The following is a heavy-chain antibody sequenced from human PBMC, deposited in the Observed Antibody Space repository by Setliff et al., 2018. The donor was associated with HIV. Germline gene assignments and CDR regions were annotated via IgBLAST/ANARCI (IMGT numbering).Heavy chain of an antibody. CDR3: ERDIHSSSWYGVGGMDL. D-gene: IGHD6-13*01. CDR2: IYRPGST. Sequence: ASETLSLTCTVSGGSISSDNYYWSWIRQPAGKGLEWMGRIYRPGSTNYSPSLKSRLSISIDTSKNQFSLRLSAVTAADTAVYYCERDIHSSSWYGVGGMDLWGQGTTVTVSS. J-gene: IGHJ6*02. V-gene: IGHV4-61*02. CDR1: GGSISSDNYY.